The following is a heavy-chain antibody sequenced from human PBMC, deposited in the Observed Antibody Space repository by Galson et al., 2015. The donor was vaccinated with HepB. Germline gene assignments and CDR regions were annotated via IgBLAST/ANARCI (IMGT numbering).Heavy chain of an antibody. CDR2: TYYRSKWYK. CDR1: GDSVSSNSAA. J-gene: IGHJ6*02. Sequence: CAISGDSVSSNSAAWSWIRQSPSRGLEWLGRTYYRSKWYKDYAVSVKSRITINPDTSKNQVSLQLEYVTPENTAVYYCAYGVDVWGQGTTVTVSS. V-gene: IGHV6-1*01. CDR3: AYGVDV.